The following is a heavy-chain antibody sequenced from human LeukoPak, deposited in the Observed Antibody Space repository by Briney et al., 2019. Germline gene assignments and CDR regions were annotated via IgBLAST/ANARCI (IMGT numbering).Heavy chain of an antibody. D-gene: IGHD1-26*01. Sequence: YPSETLSLTCTVSGGSISSYYWSWIRQPPGKGLEWIGYIYYSGSTNYNPSLKSRVTISVDTSKNQFSLKLSSVTAADTAVYYCARAAYSGSYHSDYWGQGTLVTVSS. CDR3: ARAAYSGSYHSDY. CDR1: GGSISSYY. CDR2: IYYSGST. V-gene: IGHV4-59*01. J-gene: IGHJ4*02.